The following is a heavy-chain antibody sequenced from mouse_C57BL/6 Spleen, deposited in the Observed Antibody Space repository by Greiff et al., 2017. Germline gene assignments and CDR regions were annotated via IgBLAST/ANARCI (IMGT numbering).Heavy chain of an antibody. Sequence: VQLQQPGAELVKPGASVKLSCKASGYTFTSYWMHWVKQRPGQGLEWIGMIHPNSGSTNYNEKFKSKATLTVDKSSSTAYMQLSSLTSEDSAVYYCARSPPYSYYYAMDYWGQGTSVTVSS. CDR1: GYTFTSYW. V-gene: IGHV1-64*01. CDR2: IHPNSGST. J-gene: IGHJ4*01. D-gene: IGHD1-1*01. CDR3: ARSPPYSYYYAMDY.